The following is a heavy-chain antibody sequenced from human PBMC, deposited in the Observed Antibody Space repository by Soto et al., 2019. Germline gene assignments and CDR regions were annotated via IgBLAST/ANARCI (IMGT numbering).Heavy chain of an antibody. CDR2: IIPIFGTA. CDR3: ERGHNHLTIAARYYYYYMDV. Sequence: SVKVSCKASGGTFSSYAISWVRQAPGQGLEWMGGIIPIFGTANYAQKFQGRVTITADESTSTAYMELSSLRSEDTAVYYCERGHNHLTIAARYYYYYMDVWGKGTTVTVSS. D-gene: IGHD6-6*01. J-gene: IGHJ6*03. V-gene: IGHV1-69*13. CDR1: GGTFSSYA.